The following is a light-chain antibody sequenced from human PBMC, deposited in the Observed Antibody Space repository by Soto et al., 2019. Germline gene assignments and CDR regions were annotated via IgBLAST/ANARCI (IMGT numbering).Light chain of an antibody. J-gene: IGLJ1*01. CDR1: SSDVGAYNY. V-gene: IGLV2-14*01. CDR2: EVS. Sequence: SALTQPASVSGSPGQSITISCTGTSSDVGAYNYVSWYQQHPGKAPKLIIYEVSNRPSGISSRFSGSRSGNTASLTISGLQAEDEAYYYCSAYSSSVAFVFGTGTKLTVL. CDR3: SAYSSSVAFV.